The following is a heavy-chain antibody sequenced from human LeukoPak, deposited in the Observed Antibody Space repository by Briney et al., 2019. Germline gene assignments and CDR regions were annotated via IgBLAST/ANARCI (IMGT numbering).Heavy chain of an antibody. CDR1: GGSISSYY. CDR2: IYYSGST. D-gene: IGHD6-19*01. Sequence: PSETLSLTCTVSGGSISSYYWSWIRQPPGKGLEWIGYIYYSGSTNYNPSLKSRVTISVDTSKNQFSLQLSSVTAADTAVYYCARLGYSSSFDPWGQGTLVTVSS. J-gene: IGHJ5*02. CDR3: ARLGYSSSFDP. V-gene: IGHV4-59*08.